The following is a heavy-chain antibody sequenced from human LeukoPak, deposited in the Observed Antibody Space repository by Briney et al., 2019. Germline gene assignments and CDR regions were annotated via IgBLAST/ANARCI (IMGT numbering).Heavy chain of an antibody. Sequence: GGSLRLSCAASGFTVGSNYMSWVRQAPGKGLEWVSVIYSGGSTYYADSVKGRFTISRDNSKNTLYLQMNSLRAEDTAVYYCARVRDGYNQEFDYWGQGTLVTVSS. V-gene: IGHV3-53*01. CDR3: ARVRDGYNQEFDY. J-gene: IGHJ4*02. CDR1: GFTVGSNY. D-gene: IGHD5-24*01. CDR2: IYSGGST.